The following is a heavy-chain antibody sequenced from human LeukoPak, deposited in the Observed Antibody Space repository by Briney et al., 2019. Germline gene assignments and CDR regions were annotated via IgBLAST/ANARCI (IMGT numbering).Heavy chain of an antibody. J-gene: IGHJ5*02. D-gene: IGHD1-26*01. V-gene: IGHV4-59*01. CDR3: ARRGSYYWFDP. CDR1: GDSIRSYY. CDR2: IYYSGGT. Sequence: SETLSLTCTVSGDSIRSYYWNWIRQPPGKGPEWIGYIYYSGGTNYNPSLKSRVTISVDTSTNQFSLRLSSVTAADTAVYYCARRGSYYWFDPWGQGTLVTVSS.